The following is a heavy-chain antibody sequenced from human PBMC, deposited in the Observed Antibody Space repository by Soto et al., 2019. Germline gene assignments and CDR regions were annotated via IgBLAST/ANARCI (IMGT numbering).Heavy chain of an antibody. J-gene: IGHJ6*02. Sequence: QLQLQESGPGLVKPSETLSLTCTVSGGSISSSSYYWGWIRQPPGKGLEWIGSIYYSGSTYYNPSLKSRVTISVDTSKNQFSLKLSSVTAADTAVYYCARRYNYYGMDVWGQGTTVTVSS. V-gene: IGHV4-39*01. CDR2: IYYSGST. CDR1: GGSISSSSYY. CDR3: ARRYNYYGMDV.